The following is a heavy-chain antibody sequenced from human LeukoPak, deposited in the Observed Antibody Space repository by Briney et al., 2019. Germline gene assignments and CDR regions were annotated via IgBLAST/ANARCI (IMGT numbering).Heavy chain of an antibody. V-gene: IGHV3-23*01. CDR3: ARDYFRSGNYHLPFEY. Sequence: GGSLRLSCAASGFTFSGYAMSWVRQAPGKGLEWVSAISGSGGNTYYADSVKGRFTISRDNSKNTLYLQMISLRAEDTAVYYCARDYFRSGNYHLPFEYWGQGTLGTVSS. J-gene: IGHJ4*02. CDR1: GFTFSGYA. CDR2: ISGSGGNT. D-gene: IGHD3-10*01.